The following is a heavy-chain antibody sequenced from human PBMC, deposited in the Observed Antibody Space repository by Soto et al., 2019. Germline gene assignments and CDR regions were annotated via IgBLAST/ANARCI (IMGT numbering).Heavy chain of an antibody. CDR1: GFTFSSYT. CDR3: ARSRVADY. J-gene: IGHJ4*02. Sequence: VQLLESGGGLVQPGGSLRLSCAASGFTFSSYTMCWVRQAPGEGLEWVSAINSGGDSTSYADSVKGRFTISRDNSKNTVHLVMNILRAEDTAVYFCARSRVADYWGQGTLVTVSS. V-gene: IGHV3-23*01. CDR2: INSGGDST.